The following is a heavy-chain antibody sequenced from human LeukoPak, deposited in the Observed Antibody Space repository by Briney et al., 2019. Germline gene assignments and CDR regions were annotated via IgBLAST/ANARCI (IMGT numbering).Heavy chain of an antibody. CDR2: IRSRNYGGKT. Sequence: GGSLRLSCTGSGFTFGDSGINWVRQAPGKGLEWVGFIRSRNYGGKTEYAASVRGRFTISRDDSESIAYLQMNNLKSEDSAVYYCSRAPNYDFWLDCWGQGTLITVSS. CDR1: GFTFGDSG. CDR3: SRAPNYDFWLDC. D-gene: IGHD3-3*01. V-gene: IGHV3-49*04. J-gene: IGHJ4*02.